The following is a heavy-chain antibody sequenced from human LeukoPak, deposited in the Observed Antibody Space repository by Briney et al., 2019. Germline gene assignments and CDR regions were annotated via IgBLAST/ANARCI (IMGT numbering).Heavy chain of an antibody. J-gene: IGHJ3*02. CDR2: ISSSGSTM. CDR3: ARLYSSSSGKAFDI. V-gene: IGHV3-48*04. Sequence: PGGSLRLSCAASGFTFSNYWMHWVRQAPGKGLEWVSYISSSGSTMYYADSVKGRFTISRDNAKNSLYLQMNSLRAEDTAVYYCARLYSSSSGKAFDIWGQGTMVTVSS. CDR1: GFTFSNYW. D-gene: IGHD6-6*01.